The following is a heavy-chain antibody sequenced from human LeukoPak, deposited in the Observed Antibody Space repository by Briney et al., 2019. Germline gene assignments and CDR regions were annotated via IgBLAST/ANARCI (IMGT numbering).Heavy chain of an antibody. CDR1: GFTFSSYS. CDR2: ISSSSSYI. CDR3: ARESYCSSTSCYSDFDY. D-gene: IGHD2-2*02. V-gene: IGHV3-21*01. J-gene: IGHJ4*02. Sequence: GGSLRLSCAASGFTFSSYSMNWVRQAPGKGLEWVSSISSSSSYIYYADSVKGRFTISRDNAKNSLYLQMNSLRAEDTAVYYCARESYCSSTSCYSDFDYWGQGTLVTVSS.